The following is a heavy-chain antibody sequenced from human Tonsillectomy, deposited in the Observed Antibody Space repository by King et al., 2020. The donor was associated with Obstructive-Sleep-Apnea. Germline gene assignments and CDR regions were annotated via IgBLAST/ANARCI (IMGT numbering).Heavy chain of an antibody. CDR1: GYTFTNYG. Sequence: VQLVESGAEVKKTGASVKVSCKASGYTFTNYGISWVRQAPGQGLDWMGWISAYNDNTNYAQNLQDRVTMTTDTSTSTAYMELRSLRSDDTAVYYCARDYYDSSGYYPQPSDYWGQGTLVTVSS. V-gene: IGHV1-18*04. CDR2: ISAYNDNT. D-gene: IGHD3-22*01. J-gene: IGHJ4*02. CDR3: ARDYYDSSGYYPQPSDY.